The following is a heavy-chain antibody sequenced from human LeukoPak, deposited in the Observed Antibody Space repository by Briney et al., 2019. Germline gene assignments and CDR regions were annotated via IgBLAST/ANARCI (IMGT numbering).Heavy chain of an antibody. V-gene: IGHV3-23*01. CDR1: GFTFSSYA. CDR3: AKDLDTDYYYYMDV. J-gene: IGHJ6*03. CDR2: ISGSGVST. Sequence: PGGSLRLSCAASGFTFSSYAMSWVRRAPGKGLEWVSGISGSGVSTYYADSVKGRFTISRDNSKNTLYLQMNSLRAEDTAVYYCAKDLDTDYYYYMDVWGKGTTVTVSS. D-gene: IGHD5-18*01.